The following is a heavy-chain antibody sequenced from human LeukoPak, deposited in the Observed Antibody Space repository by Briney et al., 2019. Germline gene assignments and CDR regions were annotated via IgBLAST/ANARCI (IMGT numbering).Heavy chain of an antibody. V-gene: IGHV3-48*04. CDR2: ISSGSSTI. CDR1: GFTFSSYA. D-gene: IGHD6-19*01. J-gene: IGHJ4*02. CDR3: VLRGAVAAADF. Sequence: PGGSLRLSCAASGFTFSSYAMSWVRQAPGKGLEWVSYISSGSSTIYYADSVKGRFTISRDNAKNSLYLQMNSLRAEDTAIYYCVLRGAVAAADFWGQGTLVTVSS.